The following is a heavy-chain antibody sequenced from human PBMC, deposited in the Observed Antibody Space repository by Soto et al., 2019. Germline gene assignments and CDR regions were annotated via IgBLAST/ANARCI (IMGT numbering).Heavy chain of an antibody. CDR2: TYYRSKWHY. Sequence: PSQTLSLTCAISGDSVSNNSVAWNCVRQSPSRGLEWLGRTYYRSKWHYDYAPPLRSRITINPDTSKNHFSLQLNSVSPEDAAVYYCARTLRGRGVKYFDDWGQGTLVTVSS. J-gene: IGHJ4*02. CDR1: GDSVSNNSVA. D-gene: IGHD3-10*01. CDR3: ARTLRGRGVKYFDD. V-gene: IGHV6-1*01.